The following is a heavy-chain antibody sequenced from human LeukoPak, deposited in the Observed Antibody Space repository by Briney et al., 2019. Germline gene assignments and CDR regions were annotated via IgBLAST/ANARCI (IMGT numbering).Heavy chain of an antibody. CDR3: ARGWYSFDY. J-gene: IGHJ4*02. CDR1: GDSISGYY. D-gene: IGHD6-19*01. V-gene: IGHV4-59*12. Sequence: PSETLSLTCVVSGDSISGYYWSWIRQTPGKGLEWIAYTSSSGSTDYNPSLKSRVTISVDTSNNQLSLRFTSVTAGDTAVYYRARGWYSFDYWGQGALVTVSS. CDR2: TSSSGST.